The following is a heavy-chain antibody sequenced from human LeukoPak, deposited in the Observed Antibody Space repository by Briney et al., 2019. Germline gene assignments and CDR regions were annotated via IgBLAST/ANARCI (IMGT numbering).Heavy chain of an antibody. CDR1: GYSISSSKW. J-gene: IGHJ3*02. CDR2: IYYSGSI. D-gene: IGHD6-13*01. Sequence: SETLSLTCAVSGYSISSSKWWGWIRQPPGTGLEWIGYIYYSGSIYYNPSLKSRVTMSVDTSKNQFSLKLSSVTAVYTAVYYCARSGSSSWIDAFDIWGQGTMVTVSS. CDR3: ARSGSSSWIDAFDI. V-gene: IGHV4-28*05.